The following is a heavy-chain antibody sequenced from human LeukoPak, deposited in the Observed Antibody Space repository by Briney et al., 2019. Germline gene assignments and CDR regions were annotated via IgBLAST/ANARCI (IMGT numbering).Heavy chain of an antibody. Sequence: PGGSLRLSCAASGFTFSHYAMHWVRQAPGKGLEWVAVISYDGNHKYYADSVKSRFTISRDNSKNTLFVQMNSLRAEDTAVYYCARARNGTLKYWGQGTLVTVCS. CDR1: GFTFSHYA. D-gene: IGHD1-26*01. CDR2: ISYDGNHK. V-gene: IGHV3-30*01. J-gene: IGHJ4*02. CDR3: ARARNGTLKY.